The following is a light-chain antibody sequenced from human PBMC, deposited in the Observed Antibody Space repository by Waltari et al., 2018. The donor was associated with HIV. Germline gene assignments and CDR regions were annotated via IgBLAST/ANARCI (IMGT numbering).Light chain of an antibody. Sequence: EIVMPQSPATLSVSPGERAALFCRASESVSSNLAWYEQKPGQAPRLLAYGASTRATGVPARFSGSGSGTDFTLTISSLQSEDSAVYYCQQYDKSPPWTFGQGTKVQIK. CDR3: QQYDKSPPWT. J-gene: IGKJ1*01. CDR2: GAS. V-gene: IGKV3-15*01. CDR1: ESVSSN.